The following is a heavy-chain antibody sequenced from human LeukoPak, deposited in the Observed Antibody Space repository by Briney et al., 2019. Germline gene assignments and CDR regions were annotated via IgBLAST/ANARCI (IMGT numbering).Heavy chain of an antibody. D-gene: IGHD6-19*01. Sequence: MASETLSLTCSVSGGSISSPNHDWAWIRQPPGQGLEWIGSIYYSGTTYYNLSLKSRVTLSVDTSQNQFSLKLSSVTAADTAVYYCARANGWRLDYWGQGTLVTASS. CDR2: IYYSGTT. CDR1: GGSISSPNHD. J-gene: IGHJ4*02. CDR3: ARANGWRLDY. V-gene: IGHV4-39*07.